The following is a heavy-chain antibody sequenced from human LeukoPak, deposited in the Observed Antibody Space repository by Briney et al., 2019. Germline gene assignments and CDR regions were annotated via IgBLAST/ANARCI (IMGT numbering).Heavy chain of an antibody. CDR2: ISYDGSNK. V-gene: IGHV3-30-3*01. Sequence: PGGSLRLSCAASGFTFSSYAMHWVRQAPGKGLEWVAVISYDGSNKYYADSVKGRFTISRDNAKNSLYLQMNSLRAEDTAVYYCARVDSSGYYEPYYFDYWGQGTLVTVSS. D-gene: IGHD3-22*01. J-gene: IGHJ4*02. CDR3: ARVDSSGYYEPYYFDY. CDR1: GFTFSSYA.